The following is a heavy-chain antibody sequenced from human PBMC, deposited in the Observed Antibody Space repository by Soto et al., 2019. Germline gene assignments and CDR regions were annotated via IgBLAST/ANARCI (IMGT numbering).Heavy chain of an antibody. D-gene: IGHD3-16*01. CDR2: IYYSGST. Sequence: QVQLQESGPGLVKPSETLSLTCTVSGGSISSYYWSWIRQPPGKGLEWIGYIYYSGSTNYNPSPRSPVTISADTSTPPFSPKLSSVTAAATAVYYCARFNWYCELWGRGTLVTVSS. V-gene: IGHV4-59*08. J-gene: IGHJ2*01. CDR1: GGSISSYY. CDR3: ARFNWYCEL.